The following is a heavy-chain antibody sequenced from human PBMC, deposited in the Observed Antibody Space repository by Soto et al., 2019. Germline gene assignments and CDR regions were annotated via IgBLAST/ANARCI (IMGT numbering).Heavy chain of an antibody. CDR1: GCSISSGGYY. CDR2: IYYSGST. J-gene: IGHJ3*02. CDR3: ARDQIGTMVRGRPFDI. V-gene: IGHV4-31*02. Sequence: PSETLSLTCTVSGCSISSGGYYWSWIRQHPGKGLEWIGYIYYSGSTYYNPSLKSRVTISVDTSKSQFSLKLSSVTAADTAVYYCARDQIGTMVRGRPFDIWGQGTMVTVSS. D-gene: IGHD3-10*01.